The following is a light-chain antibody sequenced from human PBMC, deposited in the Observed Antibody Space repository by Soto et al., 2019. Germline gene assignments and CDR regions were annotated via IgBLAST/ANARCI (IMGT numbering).Light chain of an antibody. CDR1: QSIRTY. V-gene: IGKV3-11*01. CDR3: HQRSNWPRT. Sequence: EIVLTQSPATLSLFPGERATLSCRASQSIRTYLAWYQQKPGQAPRLLISNASNRATGIPARFSGSGSGTDFSLTISSLEAEDFAVYYCHQRSNWPRTFGGGTKVELK. J-gene: IGKJ4*01. CDR2: NAS.